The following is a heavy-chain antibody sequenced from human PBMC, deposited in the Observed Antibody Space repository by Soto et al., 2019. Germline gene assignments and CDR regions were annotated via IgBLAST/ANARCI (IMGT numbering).Heavy chain of an antibody. CDR3: ARSVGVTTLSYLDY. J-gene: IGHJ4*02. CDR1: GGTFSRYG. D-gene: IGHD1-26*01. Sequence: GASVKVSCQAAGGTFSRYGISWVRPAPGQGLEWMGGIIPMFGTATHTQNFQGRLTITADESTSTAYMELSSLRSEDTAVYFCARSVGVTTLSYLDYWGQGTLVTVSS. CDR2: IIPMFGTA. V-gene: IGHV1-69*13.